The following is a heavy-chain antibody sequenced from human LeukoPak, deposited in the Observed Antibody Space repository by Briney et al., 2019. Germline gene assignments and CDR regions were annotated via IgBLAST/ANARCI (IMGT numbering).Heavy chain of an antibody. CDR2: IHSDGTT. Sequence: SEALSLTCSVSGGSLTNYYWGWIRQPPGKGLEFIGYIHSDGTTNYDSSRQSRVAISLDTSKIQFSLRLYSVTAADTALYFCARLNFRGGEALHFDSWGQGTLVTVSS. J-gene: IGHJ4*02. D-gene: IGHD3-16*01. V-gene: IGHV4-4*09. CDR3: ARLNFRGGEALHFDS. CDR1: GGSLTNYY.